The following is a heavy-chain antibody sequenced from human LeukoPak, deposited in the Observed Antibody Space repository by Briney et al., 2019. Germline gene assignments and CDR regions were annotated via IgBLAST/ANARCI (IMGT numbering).Heavy chain of an antibody. J-gene: IGHJ5*02. Sequence: PSETLSLTCAVSGYSISSGYYWGWIRQPPGKGLEWIGSIYHSGSTYYNPSLKSRVTISVDTSKNQFSLKLSSVTAAGTAVYYCARIVNWFDPWGQGTLVTVSS. CDR3: ARIVNWFDP. CDR2: IYHSGST. CDR1: GYSISSGYY. D-gene: IGHD3-22*01. V-gene: IGHV4-38-2*01.